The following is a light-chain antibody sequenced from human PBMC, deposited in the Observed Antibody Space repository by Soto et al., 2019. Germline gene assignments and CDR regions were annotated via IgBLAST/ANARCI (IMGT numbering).Light chain of an antibody. CDR3: QTWGSGIVV. V-gene: IGLV4-69*01. CDR2: LNSDGSH. CDR1: SGHSNYA. J-gene: IGLJ2*01. Sequence: VLTQSPSASASLGASVKLTCTLSSGHSNYAIAWHQQQSEKGPRYLMKLNSDGSHSKGDGIPDRFSGSSSGAERYLTITSRQSEDEADYYCQTWGSGIVVFGGGTKLTVL.